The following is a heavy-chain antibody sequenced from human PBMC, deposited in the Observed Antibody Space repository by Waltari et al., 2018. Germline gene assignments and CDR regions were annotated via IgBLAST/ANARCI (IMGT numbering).Heavy chain of an antibody. CDR3: ARETPDYYDSSGYYDY. Sequence: EVQLVESGGGLIQPGGSLRLSCAASGFTVSSTYMSWVRQAPGKGLEWVSVIYSGGSTYYADSVKGRFTISRDNSKNTLYLQMNSLRAEDTAVYYCARETPDYYDSSGYYDYWGQGTLVTVSS. V-gene: IGHV3-53*01. CDR1: GFTVSSTY. D-gene: IGHD3-22*01. J-gene: IGHJ4*02. CDR2: IYSGGST.